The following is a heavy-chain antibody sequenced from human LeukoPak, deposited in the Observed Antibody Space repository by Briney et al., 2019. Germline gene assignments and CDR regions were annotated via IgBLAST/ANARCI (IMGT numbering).Heavy chain of an antibody. CDR3: ASGGIAAAGPFDP. CDR2: IYYSGST. CDR1: GGSISSGGYY. J-gene: IGHJ5*02. D-gene: IGHD6-13*01. Sequence: PSETLSLTCAVSGGSISSGGYYWSWIRQHPGKGLEWIGYIYYSGSTYYNPSLKSRVTISVDTSKNQFSLKLSSVTAADTAVYYCASGGIAAAGPFDPWGQGTLVTVSS. V-gene: IGHV4-31*11.